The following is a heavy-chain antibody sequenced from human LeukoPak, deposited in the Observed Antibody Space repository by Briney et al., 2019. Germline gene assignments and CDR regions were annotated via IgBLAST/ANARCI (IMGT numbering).Heavy chain of an antibody. CDR2: ISGSGGST. Sequence: GGSLRLSCAASGFTFGSYAMSWVRQAPGKGLEWVSAISGSGGSTYYADSVKGRFTISRDNSKNTLYLQMNSLRAEDTAVYYCAKGSGSYTYYFDYWGQGTLVTVSS. J-gene: IGHJ4*02. CDR1: GFTFGSYA. CDR3: AKGSGSYTYYFDY. D-gene: IGHD3-10*01. V-gene: IGHV3-23*01.